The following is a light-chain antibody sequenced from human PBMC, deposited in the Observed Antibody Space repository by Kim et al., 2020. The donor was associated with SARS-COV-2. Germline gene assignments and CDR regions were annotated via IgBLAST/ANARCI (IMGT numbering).Light chain of an antibody. CDR3: QQRSNWPPAT. V-gene: IGKV3-11*01. Sequence: LSQGERATLSCRASQSVSSYLAWYQQKPGQAPRLLIYDASNRATGIPARFSGSGSGTDFTLTISSLEPEDFAVYYCQQRSNWPPATFGGGTKLEI. CDR2: DAS. J-gene: IGKJ4*01. CDR1: QSVSSY.